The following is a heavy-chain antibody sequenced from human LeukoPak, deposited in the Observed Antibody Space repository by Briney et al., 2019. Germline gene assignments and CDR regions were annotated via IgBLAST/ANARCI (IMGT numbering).Heavy chain of an antibody. CDR3: ARDIVSAYSSGWYFFSSAY. V-gene: IGHV3-20*04. J-gene: IGHJ4*02. Sequence: GGSLRLSCVASGFSFSRYWMSWVRQAPGKGLEWVSSINWNGGSTGYADSVKGRFTISRDNAKNSLYLQMNSLRAEDTALYYCARDIVSAYSSGWYFFSSAYWGQGTLVTVSS. D-gene: IGHD6-19*01. CDR2: INWNGGST. CDR1: GFSFSRYW.